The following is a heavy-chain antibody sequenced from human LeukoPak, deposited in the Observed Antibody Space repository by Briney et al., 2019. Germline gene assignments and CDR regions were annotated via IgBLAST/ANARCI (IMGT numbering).Heavy chain of an antibody. Sequence: GGSLRQPTEASGFTFRTYWMPWVRQAPGKGLVWVSRISSDGRNTIYADAVKGRFTISRDNTNNRLYLQMNSLRGDDTAVYYCARERDVCGAYCMEVWGKGTTVTVSS. CDR2: ISSDGRNT. CDR3: ARERDVCGAYCMEV. D-gene: IGHD2-8*01. V-gene: IGHV3-74*01. CDR1: GFTFRTYW. J-gene: IGHJ6*03.